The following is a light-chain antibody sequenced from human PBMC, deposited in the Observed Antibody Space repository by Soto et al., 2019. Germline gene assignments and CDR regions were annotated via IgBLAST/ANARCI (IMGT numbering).Light chain of an antibody. Sequence: EIVLTQSPGTLSLSPGERATLSCRASQSVSSSYLAWYQQKPGQAPRLLIYGASSRATGIPDRFSGSGSGTGFALTISRLEPEGFAVYYCQQYCSSPPAFGQGTKVEIK. CDR3: QQYCSSPPA. V-gene: IGKV3-20*01. J-gene: IGKJ1*01. CDR1: QSVSSSY. CDR2: GAS.